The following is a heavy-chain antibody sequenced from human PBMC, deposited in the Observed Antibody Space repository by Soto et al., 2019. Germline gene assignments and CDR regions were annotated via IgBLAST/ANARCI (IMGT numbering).Heavy chain of an antibody. J-gene: IGHJ6*03. D-gene: IGHD2-2*01. CDR1: GLTISSYA. Sequence: GGPLRLACAASGLTISSYAMSRVRQAPGKGLEWVAVISYDGSNKYYADSVKGRFTISRDNSKNTLYLQMNSLRAEDTAVYYCAKTVVPAATNYYYYYMDVWGKGTTVTVSS. CDR3: AKTVVPAATNYYYYYMDV. V-gene: IGHV3-30*18. CDR2: ISYDGSNK.